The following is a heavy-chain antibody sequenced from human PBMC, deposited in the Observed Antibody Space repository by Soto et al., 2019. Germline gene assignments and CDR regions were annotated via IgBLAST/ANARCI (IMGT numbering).Heavy chain of an antibody. D-gene: IGHD2-15*01. CDR1: GFSLSTSGMC. Sequence: SGPTLVNPTQTLTLTCTFSGFSLSTSGMCVTWIRQPPGKALEWLALIDWDDDKYYSTSLKPRLTISKDTSKNQVVLTMTNMDAVDTATYYCARSQLLLYPYGMDVWGQGTTVTVYS. V-gene: IGHV2-70*01. CDR3: ARSQLLLYPYGMDV. J-gene: IGHJ6*02. CDR2: IDWDDDK.